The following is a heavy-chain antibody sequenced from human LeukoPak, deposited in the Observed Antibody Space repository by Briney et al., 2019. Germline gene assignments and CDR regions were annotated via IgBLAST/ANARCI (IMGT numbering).Heavy chain of an antibody. V-gene: IGHV3-30*18. CDR3: AKDPPYSSGWHLGDY. J-gene: IGHJ4*02. CDR2: ISYDGSNK. D-gene: IGHD6-19*01. Sequence: GGSLRLSCAASGFTFSSYGMHWVRQAPGKGLEWVAVISYDGSNKYYADSVKGRFTISRDNSKNTLYLQMNSLRAEDTAVYYCAKDPPYSSGWHLGDYWGQGTLVTVSS. CDR1: GFTFSSYG.